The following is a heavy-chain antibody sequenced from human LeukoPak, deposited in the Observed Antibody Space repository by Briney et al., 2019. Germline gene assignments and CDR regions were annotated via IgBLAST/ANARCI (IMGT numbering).Heavy chain of an antibody. J-gene: IGHJ6*02. CDR2: INSDGSRT. CDR1: AFTFSDYW. Sequence: GGSLRLSCAASAFTFSDYWMLWVRQVPGKGLVWVSHINSDGSRTAYADSVKGRFTISRDNAKNTLYLQMNSLRAEDTAVYYCARDLVQLWSSYYYYGMDVWGQGTTVTVSS. D-gene: IGHD5-18*01. V-gene: IGHV3-74*01. CDR3: ARDLVQLWSSYYYYGMDV.